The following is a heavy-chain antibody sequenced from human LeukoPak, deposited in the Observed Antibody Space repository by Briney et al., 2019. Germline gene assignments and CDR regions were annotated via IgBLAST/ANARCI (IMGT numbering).Heavy chain of an antibody. CDR3: ARSPGWGVTPEYWYFDL. CDR1: GFTFSSYA. D-gene: IGHD3-10*01. Sequence: GGSLRLSCAASGFTFSSYAMHWVRQAPGKGLEWVALISYDGSNKYYADSVKGRFTISRDNSKNTLYLQMNSLGAEDTAVYYCARSPGWGVTPEYWYFDLWSRGTLVTVSS. V-gene: IGHV3-30-3*01. J-gene: IGHJ2*01. CDR2: ISYDGSNK.